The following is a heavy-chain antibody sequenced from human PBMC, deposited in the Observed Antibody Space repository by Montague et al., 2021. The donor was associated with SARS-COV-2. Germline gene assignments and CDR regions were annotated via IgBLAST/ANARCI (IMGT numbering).Heavy chain of an antibody. D-gene: IGHD1-20*01. J-gene: IGHJ6*02. V-gene: IGHV4-39*07. CDR1: GGSISSSSYY. CDR3: ARDQWYNWNYYYYYGMDV. Sequence: SETLSLTCTVSGGSISSSSYYWGWIRQPPGKGLEWFGSIYYSGSTYYNPSLKSRVTISVDTSKNQFSLKLSSVTAADTAVYYWARDQWYNWNYYYYYGMDVWGQGTTVTVSS. CDR2: IYYSGST.